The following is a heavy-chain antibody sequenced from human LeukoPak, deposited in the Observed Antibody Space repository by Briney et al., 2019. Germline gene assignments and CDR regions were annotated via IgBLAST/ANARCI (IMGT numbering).Heavy chain of an antibody. D-gene: IGHD2-15*01. V-gene: IGHV3-30*04. CDR1: GFTFSSYA. CDR3: ARDHCVGSYIDY. CDR2: ISYDGSNK. J-gene: IGHJ4*02. Sequence: GRSLRLSCAASGFTFSSYAMHWVRQAPGKGLEWVAVISYDGSNKYYADSVKGRFTISRDNSKSTLYLQMNSLRAEDTAVYYCARDHCVGSYIDYWGQGTLVTVSS.